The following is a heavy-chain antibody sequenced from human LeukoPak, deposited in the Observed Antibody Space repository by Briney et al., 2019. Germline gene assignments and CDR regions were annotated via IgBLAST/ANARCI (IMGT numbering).Heavy chain of an antibody. D-gene: IGHD2-2*01. Sequence: SETLSLTCAVYGRSFSDYNWTWIRQSPGKGLEWIGEITHSGSTAYNPSLRSRVTISVDTSRKQFSLKVTSVTAADTAVYYCAREDSTSLKYAFDIWGQGTMVTVSS. CDR1: GRSFSDYN. V-gene: IGHV4-34*01. CDR2: ITHSGST. CDR3: AREDSTSLKYAFDI. J-gene: IGHJ3*02.